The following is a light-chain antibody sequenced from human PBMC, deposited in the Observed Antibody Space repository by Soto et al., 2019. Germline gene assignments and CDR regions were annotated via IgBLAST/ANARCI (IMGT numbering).Light chain of an antibody. CDR3: SSYTGTDNSVI. CDR1: SSDIGAHNF. V-gene: IGLV2-8*01. Sequence: QSALTQPPSASGSPGQSVTISCTGTSSDIGAHNFVSWYQQHPGKAPQLLIFEVDKRPSGVPDRFSASKSGITASLTVSGLQPEDEAAYFCSSYTGTDNSVIFGGGTKVTVL. CDR2: EVD. J-gene: IGLJ2*01.